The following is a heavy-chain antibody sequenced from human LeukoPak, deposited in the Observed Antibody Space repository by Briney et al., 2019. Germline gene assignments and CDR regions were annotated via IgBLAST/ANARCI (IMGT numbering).Heavy chain of an antibody. Sequence: GASVKVSCKASGGTFSSYAISWVRQAPGQGLEWMGRIIPILGIANYAQKFQGRVTITADKSTSTAYMELSSLRSEDTAVYYCARDRIVGATESAYYFDYWGQGTLVTVSS. D-gene: IGHD1-26*01. J-gene: IGHJ4*02. V-gene: IGHV1-69*04. CDR2: IIPILGIA. CDR1: GGTFSSYA. CDR3: ARDRIVGATESAYYFDY.